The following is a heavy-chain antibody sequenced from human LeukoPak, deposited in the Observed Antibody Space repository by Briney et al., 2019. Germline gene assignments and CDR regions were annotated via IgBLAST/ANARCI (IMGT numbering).Heavy chain of an antibody. J-gene: IGHJ6*02. V-gene: IGHV1-18*01. CDR3: AQSAVYYYYGMDV. CDR2: ISAYNGNT. CDR1: GYTFTSYG. Sequence: ASVKVSCKASGYTFTSYGISWVRQAPGQGLERMGWISAYNGNTNYAQKLQGRVTTTTDTSTSTAYMELRSLRSDDTAVYYCAQSAVYYYYGMDVWGQGTTVTVSS.